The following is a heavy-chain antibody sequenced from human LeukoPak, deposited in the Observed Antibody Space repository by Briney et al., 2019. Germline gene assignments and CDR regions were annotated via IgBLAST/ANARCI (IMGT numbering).Heavy chain of an antibody. Sequence: GGSLRLSCAASGFTVSSNYMSWVRQAPGKGLEWVSVIYSGGSTYYADSVKGRFTISRDNSKNTLYLQMNSLRAEDTAVYYCARDMYYYDSSGYYYYYYGMDVWGQETTVTVSS. CDR3: ARDMYYYDSSGYYYYYYGMDV. CDR2: IYSGGST. J-gene: IGHJ6*02. D-gene: IGHD3-22*01. V-gene: IGHV3-53*01. CDR1: GFTVSSNY.